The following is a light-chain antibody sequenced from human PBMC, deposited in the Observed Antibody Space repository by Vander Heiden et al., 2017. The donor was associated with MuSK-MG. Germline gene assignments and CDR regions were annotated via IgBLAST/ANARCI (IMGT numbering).Light chain of an antibody. Sequence: IVLTQSLATLPLSPGVRVTFPCTASQSVSSYLAWYQQKPVQAPRLLIYDASKRATGIPARFTASRSGTDFTLTISRLDPEDFAVYYCQWRRDWGMTYAQWVKV. V-gene: IGKV3-11*01. CDR1: QSVSSY. CDR3: QWRRDWGMT. J-gene: IGKJ1*01. CDR2: DAS.